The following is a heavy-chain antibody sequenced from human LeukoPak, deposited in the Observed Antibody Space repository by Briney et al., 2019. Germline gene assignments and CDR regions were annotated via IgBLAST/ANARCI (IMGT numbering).Heavy chain of an antibody. V-gene: IGHV3-9*01. D-gene: IGHD3-16*01. CDR3: AKMGAGFGY. CDR1: GFTFDDYA. CDR2: ISWNSGSI. Sequence: GRSLRLSCAASGFTFDDYAMHWVRQAPGKGLEWVSGISWNSGSIGYADSVKGRFTISRDNAKNSLYLQMNSLRAEDTALYYCAKMGAGFGYWGQGTLVTVSS. J-gene: IGHJ4*02.